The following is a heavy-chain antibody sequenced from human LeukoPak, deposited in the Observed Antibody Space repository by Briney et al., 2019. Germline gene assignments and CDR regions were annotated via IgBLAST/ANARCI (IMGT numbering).Heavy chain of an antibody. Sequence: SETLSLTCTVSGGSISSSSYYWGWIRQPPGKGLEWIGSTYYSGSTYYNPSLKSRVTISVDTSKNQFSLKLSSVTAADTAVYYCARPYYDFWSGYYFDPWGQGTLVTVSS. D-gene: IGHD3-3*01. CDR2: TYYSGST. CDR1: GGSISSSSYY. CDR3: ARPYYDFWSGYYFDP. J-gene: IGHJ5*02. V-gene: IGHV4-39*01.